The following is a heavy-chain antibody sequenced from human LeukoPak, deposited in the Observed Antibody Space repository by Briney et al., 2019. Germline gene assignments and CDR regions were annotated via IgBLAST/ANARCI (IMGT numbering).Heavy chain of an antibody. V-gene: IGHV4-38-2*02. J-gene: IGHJ4*02. Sequence: PSETLSLTCTVSGYSISSGYYWGWIRQPPGKGLEWIGSIYHSGSTYYNPPLKSRVTISIDTSKNQLSLQLTSVTAADTAVYYCARVTDWNDLDYWGPGTLVTVSS. CDR3: ARVTDWNDLDY. CDR1: GYSISSGYY. CDR2: IYHSGST. D-gene: IGHD1-1*01.